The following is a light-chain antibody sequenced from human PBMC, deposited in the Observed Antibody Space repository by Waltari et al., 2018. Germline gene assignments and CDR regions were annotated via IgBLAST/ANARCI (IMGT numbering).Light chain of an antibody. CDR3: NSYTSSLTLV. V-gene: IGLV2-14*01. CDR2: EVS. CDR1: RSDVGGYDY. J-gene: IGLJ2*01. Sequence: SALTQPASVSGSPGQSITISCPGTRSDVGGYDYVSWYQQHPSKAPKLMIYEVSSRPSGVSNRFSGSKSGNTASLTISGLQAEDEAHYYCNSYTSSLTLVFGGGTKLTVL.